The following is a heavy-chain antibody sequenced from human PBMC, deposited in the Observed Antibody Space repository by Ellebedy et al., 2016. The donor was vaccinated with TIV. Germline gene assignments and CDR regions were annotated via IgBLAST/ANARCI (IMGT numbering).Heavy chain of an antibody. Sequence: GESLKISCAASGFTFSSYAMSWVRQAPGKGLEWVSAISGSGGSTYYADSVKGRFTISRDNSKNTLYLQMNSLRAEDTAVYYCAKDEGWGYSSSYGGYWGQGTLVTVSS. J-gene: IGHJ4*02. V-gene: IGHV3-23*01. CDR3: AKDEGWGYSSSYGGY. D-gene: IGHD6-13*01. CDR1: GFTFSSYA. CDR2: ISGSGGST.